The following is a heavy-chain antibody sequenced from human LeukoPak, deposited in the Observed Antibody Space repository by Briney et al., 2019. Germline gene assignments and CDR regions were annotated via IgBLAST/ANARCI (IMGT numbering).Heavy chain of an antibody. CDR1: GGSLNSYY. CDR3: ARDLRGYSSYDY. J-gene: IGHJ4*02. CDR2: IYYSGST. D-gene: IGHD6-13*01. V-gene: IGHV4-59*01. Sequence: SETLSLTCTVSGGSLNSYYWSWIRQPPRKGLEWIGYIYYSGSTNYNPSLKSRVTISVDTSKNQFSLKLSSVTAADTAVYYCARDLRGYSSYDYWGQGTLVTVSS.